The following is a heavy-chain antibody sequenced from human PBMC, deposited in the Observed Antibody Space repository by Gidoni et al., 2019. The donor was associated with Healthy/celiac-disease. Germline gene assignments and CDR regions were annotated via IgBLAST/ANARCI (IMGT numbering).Heavy chain of an antibody. CDR3: ARDFLGRSGTDC. CDR2: ISSSSSYI. CDR1: GFTFSSYS. Sequence: EVQLVESGGGLVKPGGSLRLSCAASGFTFSSYSMNWVRQAPGKGLEWVSSISSSSSYIYYADSVKGRFTISRDNAKNSLYLQMNSLRAEDTAVYYCARDFLGRSGTDCWGQGTLVTVSS. D-gene: IGHD2-15*01. V-gene: IGHV3-21*01. J-gene: IGHJ4*02.